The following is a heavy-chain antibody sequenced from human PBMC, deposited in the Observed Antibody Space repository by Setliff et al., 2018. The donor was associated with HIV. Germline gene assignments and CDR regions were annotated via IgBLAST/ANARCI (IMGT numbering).Heavy chain of an antibody. J-gene: IGHJ4*02. D-gene: IGHD5-18*01. CDR3: ARGKKGIQLWSPRGFYFDY. V-gene: IGHV4-4*09. CDR2: IYTSGST. CDR1: GGSISTSNW. Sequence: KPSETLSLTCTVSGGSISTSNWWGWIRQTPGKGLEWIGYIYTSGSTNYNPSLKSRVTISVDTSKNQFSLKLSSVTAADTAVYYCARGKKGIQLWSPRGFYFDYWGQGTLVTVSS.